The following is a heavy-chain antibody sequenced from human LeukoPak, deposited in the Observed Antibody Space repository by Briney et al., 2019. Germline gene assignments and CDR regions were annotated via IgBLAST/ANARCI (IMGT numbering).Heavy chain of an antibody. V-gene: IGHV1-69*01. D-gene: IGHD2-2*01. Sequence: GASVKVSCKASGGTFSSYAISWVRQAPGQGLEWMGGIIPIFGTANYAQKFQGRVTITADESTSTAYMELSSLRSEDTAVYYCALPAVTNYYYYYMDVWGKGTTVTVSS. CDR3: ALPAVTNYYYYYMDV. CDR2: IIPIFGTA. J-gene: IGHJ6*03. CDR1: GGTFSSYA.